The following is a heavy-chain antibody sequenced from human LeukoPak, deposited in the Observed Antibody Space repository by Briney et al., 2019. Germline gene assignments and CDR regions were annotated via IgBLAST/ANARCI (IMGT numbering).Heavy chain of an antibody. Sequence: SETLSLTCAVSGGSISSSNWWSWVRQPPGKGLEWIGEIYHSGSTNYNPTLKSRVTISLDKSKNQFSLILSSVTAADTAIYYCARDPRGNYYFYYGMDVWGQGTPVTVSS. CDR2: IYHSGST. CDR1: GGSISSSNW. CDR3: ARDPRGNYYFYYGMDV. V-gene: IGHV4-4*02. D-gene: IGHD3-16*01. J-gene: IGHJ6*02.